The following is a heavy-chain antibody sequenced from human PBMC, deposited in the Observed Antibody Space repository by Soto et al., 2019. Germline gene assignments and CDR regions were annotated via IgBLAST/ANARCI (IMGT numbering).Heavy chain of an antibody. Sequence: EVRLLESGGDLVQPGGSLRLFCAASGFTFSNYAMTWVRQAPGKGLEWVSTVTSGGGTFYVDTVKGRFTISRDNSKSTLYLQMNSLRAEDTAIYYGARTDKFNSQSSGWANRFDYWGQGALVTVAS. CDR1: GFTFSNYA. D-gene: IGHD6-19*01. V-gene: IGHV3-23*01. J-gene: IGHJ4*02. CDR3: ARTDKFNSQSSGWANRFDY. CDR2: VTSGGGT.